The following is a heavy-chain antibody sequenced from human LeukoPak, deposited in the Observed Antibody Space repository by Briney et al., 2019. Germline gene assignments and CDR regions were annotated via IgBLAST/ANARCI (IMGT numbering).Heavy chain of an antibody. V-gene: IGHV3-30*18. CDR3: AKSRNYFDY. J-gene: IGHJ4*02. CDR1: GFTFSSYG. CDR2: ISYDGSNK. Sequence: PGGSLRLSCAASGFTFSSYGMHWVRQAPGKGLEWVAVISYDGSNKYYADSVKGRFTISRDNSKNTLYLQMNSLRAEDTAVYYCAKSRNYFDYWGQGTLVTVSS.